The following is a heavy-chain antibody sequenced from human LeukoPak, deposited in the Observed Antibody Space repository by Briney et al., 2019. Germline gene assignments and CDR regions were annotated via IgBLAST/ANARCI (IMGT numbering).Heavy chain of an antibody. V-gene: IGHV3-30*18. CDR2: ISYDGSNK. J-gene: IGHJ4*02. CDR1: GFTFSSYG. Sequence: GGSLRLSCAASGFTFSSYGMHWVRQAPGKGLEWVAVISYDGSNKYYADSVKGRFTISRDNSKNTLYLQMNSLRAEGTAVYYCMNFWSGYSYWGQGTLVTVSS. CDR3: MNFWSGYSY. D-gene: IGHD3-3*01.